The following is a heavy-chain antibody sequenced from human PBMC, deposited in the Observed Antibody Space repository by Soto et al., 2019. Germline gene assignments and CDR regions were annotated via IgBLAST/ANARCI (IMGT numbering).Heavy chain of an antibody. D-gene: IGHD6-6*01. CDR1: GYTFTSYG. CDR2: INPGNGNT. J-gene: IGHJ2*01. CDR3: ARDHPYSSSAGWYFDL. Sequence: ASVKVSCKASGYTFTSYGMNWVRQAPGRGLEWMGWINPGNGNTKYSQKFQGRVIIERDTSASTAYMELSSLRSEDTAVYYCARDHPYSSSAGWYFDLWGRGTLVTVSS. V-gene: IGHV1-3*01.